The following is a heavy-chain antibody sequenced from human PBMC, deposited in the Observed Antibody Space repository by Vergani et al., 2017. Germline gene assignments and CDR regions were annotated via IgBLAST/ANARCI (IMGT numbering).Heavy chain of an antibody. V-gene: IGHV3-30*01. CDR2: ISYDGSNK. CDR3: ARGETTVVTPQDY. Sequence: QVQLVESGGGVVQPGRSLRLSCAASGFTFSSYAMHWVRQAPGKGLEWVAVISYDGSNKYYADSVKGRFTISSDNSKNTLYLQMNSLRAEDTAVYYCARGETTVVTPQDYWGQGTLVTVSS. J-gene: IGHJ4*02. CDR1: GFTFSSYA. D-gene: IGHD4-23*01.